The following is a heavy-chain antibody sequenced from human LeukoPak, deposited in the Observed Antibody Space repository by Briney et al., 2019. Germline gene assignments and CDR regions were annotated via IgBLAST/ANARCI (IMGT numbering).Heavy chain of an antibody. D-gene: IGHD1-1*01. CDR2: INHSGST. CDR1: GGSFSGYY. J-gene: IGHJ4*02. CDR3: ARSGTAYYFDY. V-gene: IGHV4-34*01. Sequence: SETLSLTCAVYGGSFSGYYWSWIRQPPGKGLEWSGEINHSGSTNYNPSLKSRVTISVDTSKNQFSLKLSSVTAADTAVYYCARSGTAYYFDYWGQGTLVTVSS.